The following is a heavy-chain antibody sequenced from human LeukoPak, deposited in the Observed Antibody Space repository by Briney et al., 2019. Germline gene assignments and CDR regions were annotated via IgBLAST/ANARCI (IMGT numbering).Heavy chain of an antibody. CDR3: ARTYYYDRSGSFDAFDI. D-gene: IGHD3-22*01. CDR2: INPSGGST. CDR1: GYTFTSYY. J-gene: IGHJ3*02. Sequence: ASVKVSCKASGYTFTSYYIHWVRQAPGQGLEWMGIINPSGGSTTYAQKFQGRVTMTRDTSTSTVYMELSSLRSDDTAVFYCARTYYYDRSGSFDAFDIWGQGTMVTVSS. V-gene: IGHV1-46*01.